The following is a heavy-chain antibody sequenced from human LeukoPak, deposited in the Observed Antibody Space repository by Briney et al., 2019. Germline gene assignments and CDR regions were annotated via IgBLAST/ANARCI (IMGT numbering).Heavy chain of an antibody. J-gene: IGHJ4*02. D-gene: IGHD6-13*01. CDR2: IIPIFGTA. CDR1: GGTFSSYA. CDR3: AREGSSWYKY. V-gene: IGHV1-69*13. Sequence: GASVKVSCKASGGTFSSYAISWVRQAPGQGLEWMGGIIPIFGTANYAQRFQGRVTITADESTSIAYMELSSLRSEDTAVYYCAREGSSWYKYWGQGTLVTVSS.